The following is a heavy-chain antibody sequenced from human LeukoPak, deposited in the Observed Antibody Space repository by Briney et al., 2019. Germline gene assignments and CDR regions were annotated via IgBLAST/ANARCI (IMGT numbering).Heavy chain of an antibody. Sequence: GESLKISCQGFGFSFTTYWIGWVRQMPGKGLEWMGLINLGNSGTRYSPSFQGQVTISADKSISTAYLQWSSLRASDTAMFYCVRGRHGYNYDFWGQGTLVTVSS. V-gene: IGHV5-51*01. D-gene: IGHD5-24*01. CDR2: INLGNSGT. CDR1: GFSFTTYW. J-gene: IGHJ4*02. CDR3: VRGRHGYNYDF.